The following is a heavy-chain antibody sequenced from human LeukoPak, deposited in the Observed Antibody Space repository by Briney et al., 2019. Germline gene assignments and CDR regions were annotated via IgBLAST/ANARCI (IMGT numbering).Heavy chain of an antibody. V-gene: IGHV4-59*08. CDR3: ARHLLGYYYGSGSPIAVAFGI. Sequence: PSETLSLTCSVSDDSITMYYWTWIRQPPGKGLEWIGYVDHTGSTNFNPSLNGRVSISRDTSKNQFSLKLSSVTAADTAVYYCARHLLGYYYGSGSPIAVAFGIWGQGTMVTVSS. J-gene: IGHJ3*02. CDR1: DDSITMYY. CDR2: VDHTGST. D-gene: IGHD3-10*01.